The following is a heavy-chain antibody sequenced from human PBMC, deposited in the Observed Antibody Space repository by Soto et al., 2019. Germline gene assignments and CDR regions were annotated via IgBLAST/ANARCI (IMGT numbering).Heavy chain of an antibody. CDR3: AKDLSVVVVAALPIVGATNYYGMDV. D-gene: IGHD2-15*01. Sequence: GGSLRLSCAASGFTFSSYAMSWVRQAPGKGLEWVSAISGSGGSTYYADSVKGRFTISRDNSKNTLYLQMNSLRAEDTAVYYCAKDLSVVVVAALPIVGATNYYGMDVWGQGTTVTVSS. CDR2: ISGSGGST. J-gene: IGHJ6*02. V-gene: IGHV3-23*01. CDR1: GFTFSSYA.